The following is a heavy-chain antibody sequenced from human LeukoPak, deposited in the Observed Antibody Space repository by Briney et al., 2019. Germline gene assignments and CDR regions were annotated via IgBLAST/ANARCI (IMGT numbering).Heavy chain of an antibody. CDR2: INTDGSNT. CDR3: ARENLGGFDM. V-gene: IGHV3-74*01. J-gene: IGHJ3*02. Sequence: GGSLRLSCAASGLTFTRDWMGWVRQAPGKGLVWVSRINTDGSNTIYADSVKGRFTFSRDNARNTLNLQMNSLRAEDAAVYYCARENLGGFDMWGQGTMVTVSS. CDR1: GLTFTRDW. D-gene: IGHD1-7*01.